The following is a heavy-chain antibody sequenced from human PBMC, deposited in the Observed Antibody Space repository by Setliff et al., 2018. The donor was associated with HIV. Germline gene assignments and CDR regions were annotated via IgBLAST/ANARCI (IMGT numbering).Heavy chain of an antibody. J-gene: IGHJ4*02. CDR1: GYTFTSYP. CDR3: ASDRTAGYIYDYGY. Sequence: GASVKVSCKASGYTFTSYPMHWVRQAPGQGLEWMGVINTSGGSAGYAEKFRGRVTMTRDTSTSTVYMDLRNLESEDTAVYYCASDRTAGYIYDYGYWGQGTLVTVSS. V-gene: IGHV1-46*01. D-gene: IGHD3-16*01. CDR2: INTSGGSA.